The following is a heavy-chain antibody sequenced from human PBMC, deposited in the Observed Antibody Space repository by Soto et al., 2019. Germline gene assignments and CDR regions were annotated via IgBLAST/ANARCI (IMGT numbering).Heavy chain of an antibody. CDR2: IIPILGIA. Sequence: QVQLVQSGAEVKKPGSSVKVSCKASGGTFSSYTISWVRQAPGQGLEWMGRIIPILGIANYAQKFQGIVTITADKSTSTAYMELSSLRSEDTAVYYCARDLGGYNPWVYYYGMDVWGQGTTVTVSS. D-gene: IGHD5-12*01. V-gene: IGHV1-69*08. J-gene: IGHJ6*02. CDR3: ARDLGGYNPWVYYYGMDV. CDR1: GGTFSSYT.